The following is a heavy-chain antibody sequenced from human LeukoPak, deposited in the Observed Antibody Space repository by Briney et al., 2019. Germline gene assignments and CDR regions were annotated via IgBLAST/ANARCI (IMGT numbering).Heavy chain of an antibody. CDR2: VYYTGST. V-gene: IGHV4-59*08. CDR1: GGSISSYY. D-gene: IGHD6-6*01. J-gene: IGHJ4*02. CDR3: ARHFAYSSSSYFDY. Sequence: PSETLSLTCTVSGGSISSYYWSWIRQPPGKGLEWIGYVYYTGSTTYNPSLKSRVTMFEEKSKNQFSMRLYSVTVADTAVYYCARHFAYSSSSYFDYWGQGSLVTVSS.